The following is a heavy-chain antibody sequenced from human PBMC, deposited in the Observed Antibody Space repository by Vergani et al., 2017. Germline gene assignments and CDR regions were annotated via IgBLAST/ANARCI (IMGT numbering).Heavy chain of an antibody. D-gene: IGHD2-15*01. CDR2: IYYSGST. Sequence: QVQLQESGPRLVKPSETLSLTCTVSGGSISSHYWSWIRQPPGKGLEWIGYIYYSGSTNYNPSLKSRVTISVDTSKNQFSLKLSSVTAADTAVYYCARTYQYCSGGSCYYYGMDVWGQGTTVTVSS. J-gene: IGHJ6*02. CDR3: ARTYQYCSGGSCYYYGMDV. CDR1: GGSISSHY. V-gene: IGHV4-59*11.